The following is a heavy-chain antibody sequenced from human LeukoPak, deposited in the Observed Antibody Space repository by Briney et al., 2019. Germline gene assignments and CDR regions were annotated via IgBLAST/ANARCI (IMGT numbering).Heavy chain of an antibody. J-gene: IGHJ6*02. Sequence: GGSLRLSCAASGFTFSSYGMHWVRQAPGKGLEYVSAISSNGGSTYYANSVKGRFTISRDNSKNTLYLQMGSLRAEDIAVYYCARARTPGSYYGMDVWGQGTTVTVSS. CDR1: GFTFSSYG. V-gene: IGHV3-64*01. CDR2: ISSNGGST. CDR3: ARARTPGSYYGMDV. D-gene: IGHD1-26*01.